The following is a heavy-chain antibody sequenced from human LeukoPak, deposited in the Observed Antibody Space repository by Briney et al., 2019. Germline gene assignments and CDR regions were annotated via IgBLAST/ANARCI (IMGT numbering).Heavy chain of an antibody. J-gene: IGHJ5*02. Sequence: PGGSLRLSCTASGFTFGDYAMNWVRQAPGKGLEWVGFIRSKAYGGTTEYAASAKGRSTISRDDSKSIAYLQMNSLKTEDTAVYYCTRRVLRYPSGFDPWGQGTLVTVSS. V-gene: IGHV3-49*04. CDR1: GFTFGDYA. D-gene: IGHD3-9*01. CDR2: IRSKAYGGTT. CDR3: TRRVLRYPSGFDP.